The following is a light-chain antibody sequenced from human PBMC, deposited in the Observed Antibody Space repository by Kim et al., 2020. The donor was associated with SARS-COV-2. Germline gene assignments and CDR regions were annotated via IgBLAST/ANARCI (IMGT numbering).Light chain of an antibody. J-gene: IGKJ1*01. Sequence: AIQMTQSPSSLSVSVGDRVTITCRASQGIRNDLGWYQQKPGKAPKLLIYGTSTLQSGVPSRFSGSGSGTDFTLTISSLQPEDFATYYCLQDYNSPMTFGQGTKVDIK. CDR1: QGIRND. CDR2: GTS. CDR3: LQDYNSPMT. V-gene: IGKV1-6*01.